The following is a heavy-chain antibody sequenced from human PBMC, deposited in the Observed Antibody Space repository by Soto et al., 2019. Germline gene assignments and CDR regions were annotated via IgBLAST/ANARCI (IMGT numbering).Heavy chain of an antibody. CDR3: APSRDATSGGLDY. CDR2: INPNSGGT. D-gene: IGHD2-15*01. CDR1: GYTFTGYY. Sequence: RASVKVSCKASGYTFTGYYMHWVRQAPGQGLEWMGWINPNSGGTNYAQKFQGWVTMTRDTSITTAYMELSRLRSDDTAVYYCAPSRDATSGGLDYWGQGTLVTVSS. J-gene: IGHJ4*02. V-gene: IGHV1-2*04.